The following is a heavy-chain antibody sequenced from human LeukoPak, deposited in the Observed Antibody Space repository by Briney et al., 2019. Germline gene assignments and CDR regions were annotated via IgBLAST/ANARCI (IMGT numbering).Heavy chain of an antibody. D-gene: IGHD3-16*01. CDR1: GYSFTSYW. CDR3: ARQWGRYFDY. Sequence: GESLQISCKGSGYSFTSYWIGWARQMPGKGLEWMGIIYPDDSDTTYSPSFQGQVTISVDKSISTAYLQWSSLKASDTAMYYCARQWGRYFDYWGQGTLVTVSS. J-gene: IGHJ4*02. CDR2: IYPDDSDT. V-gene: IGHV5-51*01.